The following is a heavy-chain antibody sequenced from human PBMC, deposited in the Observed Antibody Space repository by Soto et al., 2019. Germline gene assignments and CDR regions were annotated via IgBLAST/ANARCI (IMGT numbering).Heavy chain of an antibody. J-gene: IGHJ6*02. D-gene: IGHD3-10*01. CDR3: ARHGFGSLHGLVDV. V-gene: IGHV4-59*08. CDR2: IQYSGYP. Sequence: QVQLQESGPGLVKPSETLSLTCTVSGGSITTYYCSWFRQPPGKGLEWICYIQYSGYPAYNLALKRRVTMSLDTSMTQFFLMLESVPATDTAVYYCARHGFGSLHGLVDVWGQGTTVIVSS. CDR1: GGSITTYY.